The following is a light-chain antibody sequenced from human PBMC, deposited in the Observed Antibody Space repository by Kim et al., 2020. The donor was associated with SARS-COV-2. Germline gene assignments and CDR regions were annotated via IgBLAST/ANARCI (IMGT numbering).Light chain of an antibody. CDR2: EVS. CDR1: SSDVGGYNY. Sequence: QSGTISCTGTSSDVGGYNYVSWYQQHPGKAPKLMIYEVSKRPSGVPDRFSGSKSGNTASLTVSGLQAEDEADYYCSSYAGSNNFGVFGGGTQLTVL. CDR3: SSYAGSNNFGV. V-gene: IGLV2-8*01. J-gene: IGLJ3*02.